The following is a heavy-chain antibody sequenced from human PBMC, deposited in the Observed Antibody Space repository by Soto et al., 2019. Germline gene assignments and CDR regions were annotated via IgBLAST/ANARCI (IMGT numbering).Heavy chain of an antibody. J-gene: IGHJ6*02. D-gene: IGHD2-2*02. CDR3: ARHVYTALFHYGMDV. Sequence: PGEFLKISCKGFGYSFTGSWISWVRQMPGKGPEWMGRIDPSDSNTNYSPSFQGHVSISADTSITTAYLQWNSLRASDTAKYYCARHVYTALFHYGMDVWGQGTTVTVSS. CDR2: IDPSDSNT. V-gene: IGHV5-10-1*01. CDR1: GYSFTGSW.